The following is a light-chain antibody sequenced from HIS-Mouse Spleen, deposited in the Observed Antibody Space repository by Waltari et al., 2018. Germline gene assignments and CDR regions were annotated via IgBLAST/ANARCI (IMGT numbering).Light chain of an antibody. V-gene: IGKV1-8*01. CDR3: QQYYSYPIT. CDR2: AAS. J-gene: IGKJ5*01. CDR1: QGISSY. Sequence: AIRMTQSPSSLSASTGDRVTITCRASQGISSYLAWYQQKPGKAPKLLIYAASTLQSAVPSRFSGSGSGTDFTLTISCLQSEDFATYYCQQYYSYPITFGQGTRLEIK.